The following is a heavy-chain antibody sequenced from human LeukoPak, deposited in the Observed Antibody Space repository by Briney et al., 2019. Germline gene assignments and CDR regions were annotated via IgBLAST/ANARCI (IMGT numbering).Heavy chain of an antibody. CDR2: INPSGGST. CDR3: ARMGVYSGSHSH. D-gene: IGHD1-26*01. Sequence: ASVTVSCTASGYTFTSYYMHWVRQAPGQGLEWMGIINPSGGSTSYAQKFQGRVTMTRDMSTSTVYMELSSLRSEDTAVYYCARMGVYSGSHSHWGQGTLVTVSS. V-gene: IGHV1-46*01. CDR1: GYTFTSYY. J-gene: IGHJ4*02.